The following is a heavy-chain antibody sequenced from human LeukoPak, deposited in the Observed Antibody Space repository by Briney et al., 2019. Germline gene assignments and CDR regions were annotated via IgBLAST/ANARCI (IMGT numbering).Heavy chain of an antibody. CDR3: VKDSSTTSWYFAFDV. D-gene: IGHD2-2*01. CDR2: FGLYGGTT. CDR1: GLIFSSYA. V-gene: IGHV3-23*01. J-gene: IGHJ3*01. Sequence: PGGSLRLSCAASGLIFSSYAMTWVRQAPGKGLEWVSSFGLYGGTTHYADSVKGRFTISRDNSKNTLYLQMTSLRADDTAEYYCVKDSSTTSWYFAFDVWGQGTMVAVSS.